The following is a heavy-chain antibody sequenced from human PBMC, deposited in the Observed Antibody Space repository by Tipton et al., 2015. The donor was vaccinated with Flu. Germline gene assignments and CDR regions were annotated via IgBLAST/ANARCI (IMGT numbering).Heavy chain of an antibody. J-gene: IGHJ5*02. Sequence: QVQLVQSGAEVKKPGASVMVSCKASGYTFTDYYIHWVRQAPGQGLEWMGWINPESGGRKYAQKFQSRVTLTSDTSIRTVYMDLTSLKSDDTAIYFCARRSWDLWGQGTLVTVSS. CDR1: GYTFTDYY. CDR3: ARRSWDL. V-gene: IGHV1-2*02. CDR2: INPESGGR.